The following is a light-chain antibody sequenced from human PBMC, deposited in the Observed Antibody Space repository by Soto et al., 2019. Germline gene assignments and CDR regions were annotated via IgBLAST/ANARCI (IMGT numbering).Light chain of an antibody. Sequence: QMTQSPSSLSASVGDRITITCRASQSISSSLNWYQQKPGKAPRLLIYTASSLQSGVPSRFSGSGSGTDFTLTISSLQPEDFATYYCQQSYLTPRTFGQGTKVDIK. CDR1: QSISSS. CDR2: TAS. V-gene: IGKV1-39*01. CDR3: QQSYLTPRT. J-gene: IGKJ1*01.